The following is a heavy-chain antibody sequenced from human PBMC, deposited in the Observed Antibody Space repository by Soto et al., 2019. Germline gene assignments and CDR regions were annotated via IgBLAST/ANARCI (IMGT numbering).Heavy chain of an antibody. V-gene: IGHV4-30-4*01. Sequence: PSSTLSLTCTVSGGSISSDDYYWSWIRQAPGRGLEWIGYIHSSGSIYYNPSLKSRATMSIDTARNQFSLKVSSVTVADTAVYYCARERDGINDDNRGPEKRPGWGQGNRV. D-gene: IGHD3-22*01. CDR3: ARERDGINDDNRGPEKRPG. CDR1: GGSISSDDYY. CDR2: IHSSGSI. J-gene: IGHJ1*01.